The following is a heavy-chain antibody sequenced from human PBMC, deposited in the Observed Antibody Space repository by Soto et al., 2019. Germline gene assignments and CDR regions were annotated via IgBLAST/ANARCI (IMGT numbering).Heavy chain of an antibody. CDR1: GFTFSSYA. Sequence: GGSLRLSCSASGFTFSSYAMHWVRQAPGKGLEYVSAISSNGGSTYYADSVKGRFTISRDNSKNTLYLQMSSLRAEDTAVYYCARERVVVISVSYYYYGMDVWGQGTTVTVSS. CDR3: ARERVVVISVSYYYYGMDV. D-gene: IGHD3-22*01. V-gene: IGHV3-64D*08. J-gene: IGHJ6*02. CDR2: ISSNGGST.